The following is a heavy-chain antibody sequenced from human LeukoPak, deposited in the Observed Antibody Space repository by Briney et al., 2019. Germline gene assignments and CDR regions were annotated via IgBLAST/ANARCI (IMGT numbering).Heavy chain of an antibody. Sequence: SVKVSCKASGGTFNNFAISWVRQAPGQGLEWVGGIIPMSGTANYAQKFQGRVTITADESTSTAYMELSSLRSEDTAIYYRASQVKYYDTWSGYPPFDYWGQGTLVTVSS. CDR2: IIPMSGTA. J-gene: IGHJ4*02. D-gene: IGHD3-3*01. V-gene: IGHV1-69*13. CDR1: GGTFNNFA. CDR3: ASQVKYYDTWSGYPPFDY.